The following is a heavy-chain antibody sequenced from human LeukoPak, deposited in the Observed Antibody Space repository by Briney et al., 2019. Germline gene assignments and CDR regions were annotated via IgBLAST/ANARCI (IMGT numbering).Heavy chain of an antibody. V-gene: IGHV4-34*01. CDR2: INYSGST. D-gene: IGHD3-10*01. Sequence: SGTLSLTCAVYGGSFSGYYWSWIRQPPGKGLEWIGEINYSGSTNYNPSLKSRVTISIDTSKNQFSLKLSSVTAADTAVYYCARRRAADDAFDIWGQGTMVTVSS. CDR3: ARRRAADDAFDI. CDR1: GGSFSGYY. J-gene: IGHJ3*02.